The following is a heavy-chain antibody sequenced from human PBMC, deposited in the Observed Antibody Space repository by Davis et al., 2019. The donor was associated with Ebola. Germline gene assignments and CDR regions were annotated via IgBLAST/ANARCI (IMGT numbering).Heavy chain of an antibody. Sequence: GRFTISRDDSKNTAYLQMNSLKTEDTAVYYCTARIAAAGTDYYYYGMDVWGQGTTVTVSS. J-gene: IGHJ6*02. CDR3: TARIAAAGTDYYYYGMDV. V-gene: IGHV3-73*01. D-gene: IGHD6-13*01.